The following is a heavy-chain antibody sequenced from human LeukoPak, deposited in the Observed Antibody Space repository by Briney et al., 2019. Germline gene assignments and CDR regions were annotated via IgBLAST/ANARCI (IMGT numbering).Heavy chain of an antibody. V-gene: IGHV3-48*02. CDR3: AKDRRSSGSGSYFLFDY. D-gene: IGHD3-10*01. J-gene: IGHJ4*02. Sequence: GGSLRLSCAASGFTFTSYSMNWVRQAPGKGLEWVSYISASGKTTYYAGSVKGRFTIPRDSAKNSLYLQMNSLRDEDTAVYYCAKDRRSSGSGSYFLFDYWGQGTPVTVSS. CDR1: GFTFTSYS. CDR2: ISASGKTT.